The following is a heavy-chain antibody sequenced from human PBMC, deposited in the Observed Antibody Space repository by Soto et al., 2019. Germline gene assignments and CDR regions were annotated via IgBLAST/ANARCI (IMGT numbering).Heavy chain of an antibody. D-gene: IGHD3-22*01. CDR1: GYTFTSYA. V-gene: IGHV1-3*01. J-gene: IGHJ4*02. CDR3: AADYDSSGYLTPDY. Sequence: ASVKVSCKASGYTFTSYAMHWVRQAPGQRLEWMGWINAGNGNTKYSQKFQGRVTITRDTSASTAYMELSSLRSEDTAVYYCAADYDSSGYLTPDYWGQGTLVTVSS. CDR2: INAGNGNT.